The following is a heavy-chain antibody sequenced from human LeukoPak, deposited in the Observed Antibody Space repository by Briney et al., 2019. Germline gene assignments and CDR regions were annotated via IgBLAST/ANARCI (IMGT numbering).Heavy chain of an antibody. D-gene: IGHD6-13*01. CDR1: GYTFTGYY. J-gene: IGHJ1*01. Sequence: ASVKVSCKASGYTFTGYYMHWVRQAPGQGLEWMGWINPNSGGTNYAQKFQGRVTMTRDTSISTAYMELSRLRSDDTAVYYCARYPYSSSWYTIGYFQHWGQGTLVTVSS. CDR2: INPNSGGT. V-gene: IGHV1-2*02. CDR3: ARYPYSSSWYTIGYFQH.